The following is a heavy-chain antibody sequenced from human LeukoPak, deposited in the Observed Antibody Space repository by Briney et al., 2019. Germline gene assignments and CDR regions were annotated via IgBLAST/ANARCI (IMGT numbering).Heavy chain of an antibody. J-gene: IGHJ3*02. V-gene: IGHV3-30-3*01. D-gene: IGHD1-26*01. CDR3: ATGEWELLWAFDI. CDR1: GFTFSSYA. Sequence: GSLRLSCAASGFTFSSYAMHWVRQAPGKGLEWVAVISYDGSNKYYADSVKGRFTISRDNSKNTLYLQMNSLRAEDTAVYYCATGEWELLWAFDIWGQGTMVTVSS. CDR2: ISYDGSNK.